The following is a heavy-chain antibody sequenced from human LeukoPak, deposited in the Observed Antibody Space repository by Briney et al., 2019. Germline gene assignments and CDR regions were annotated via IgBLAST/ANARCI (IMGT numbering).Heavy chain of an antibody. CDR3: ARPGIAAAGRLDP. CDR1: GYTFTSYY. CDR2: INPNSGGT. Sequence: GASVKVSCKASGYTFTSYYMHWVRQAPGQGLEWMGWINPNSGGTNYAQKFQGRVTMTRDTSISTAYMELSRLRSDDTAVYYCARPGIAAAGRLDPWGQGTLVTVSS. D-gene: IGHD6-13*01. J-gene: IGHJ5*02. V-gene: IGHV1-2*02.